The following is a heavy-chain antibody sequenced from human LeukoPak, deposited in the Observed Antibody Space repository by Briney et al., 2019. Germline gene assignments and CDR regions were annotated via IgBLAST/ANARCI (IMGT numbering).Heavy chain of an antibody. CDR3: ARESAAAGFNWFDP. D-gene: IGHD6-13*01. Sequence: GASVKVSCKASGGTFSSYAISWVRQATGQGLEWMGGIIPIFGTANYAQKFQGRVTITADESTSTAYMELSSLRSEDTAVYYCARESAAAGFNWFDPWGQGTLVTVSS. CDR1: GGTFSSYA. CDR2: IIPIFGTA. J-gene: IGHJ5*02. V-gene: IGHV1-69*13.